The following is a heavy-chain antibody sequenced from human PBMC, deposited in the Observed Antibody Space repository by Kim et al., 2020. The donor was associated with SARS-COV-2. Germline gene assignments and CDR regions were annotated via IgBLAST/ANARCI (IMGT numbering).Heavy chain of an antibody. D-gene: IGHD4-4*01. Sequence: YAASVKGRFTISRDNSKNTLYLQMNSLRAEDTAVYYCARETVTNYYYMDVWGKGTTVTVSS. J-gene: IGHJ6*03. CDR3: ARETVTNYYYMDV. V-gene: IGHV3-30*01.